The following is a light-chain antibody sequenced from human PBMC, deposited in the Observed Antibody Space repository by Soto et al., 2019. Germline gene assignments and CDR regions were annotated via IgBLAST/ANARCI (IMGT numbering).Light chain of an antibody. CDR2: GAS. CDR3: QQYTNWRAAYP. V-gene: IGKV3-15*01. J-gene: IGKJ2*01. CDR1: QSVSSN. Sequence: EIVMTQSPATLSVSPGERATLSCRASQSVSSNLAWYQQKPGQAPRLLIYGASTRATGIPARFSGSGSGTEFTLTISSLQSEDFAVYYCQQYTNWRAAYPFGQGTKLAIK.